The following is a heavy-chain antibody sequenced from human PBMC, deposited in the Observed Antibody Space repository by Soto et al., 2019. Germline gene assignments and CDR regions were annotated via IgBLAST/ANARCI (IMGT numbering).Heavy chain of an antibody. CDR1: GYTFTSYA. V-gene: IGHV1-3*01. D-gene: IGHD3-10*01. Sequence: QVQLVQSGAEVKKPGASVKVSCKASGYTFTSYAMHWVRQAPGQRLEWMGWINAGNGNTKYSQKFQGRVTITRDTSASTAYMELSSLRSEDTAVYYCARDRITVVPKAEKKNNWFDPWGQGTLVTVSS. J-gene: IGHJ5*01. CDR2: INAGNGNT. CDR3: ARDRITVVPKAEKKNNWFDP.